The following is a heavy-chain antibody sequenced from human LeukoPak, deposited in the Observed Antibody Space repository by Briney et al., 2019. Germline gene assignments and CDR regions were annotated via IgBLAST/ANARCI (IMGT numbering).Heavy chain of an antibody. CDR2: FYYTGGT. D-gene: IGHD6-19*01. V-gene: IGHV4-59*08. J-gene: IGHJ4*02. CDR1: GGPIGGDS. CDR3: AKYGNSGWVIDN. Sequence: SEPLSSPLPLSGGPIGGDSWTWIRRPPGKGLEYFGYFYYTGGTNYNPSLKSRVTISVDTFKNQFSLKLSSVTAADTAVYFCAKYGNSGWVIDNWGQGTLVTVSS.